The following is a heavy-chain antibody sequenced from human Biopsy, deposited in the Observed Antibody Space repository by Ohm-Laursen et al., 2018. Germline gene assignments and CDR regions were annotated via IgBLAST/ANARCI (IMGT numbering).Heavy chain of an antibody. Sequence: GTLSLTCTVSGDSISSSTYYWGWIRQPPGKGLEWIGTIRNTYFRTSLKSRVTMSVNTSKKQFSLRLSSVTAADTAVYYCASAGYNPDWNFDLWGRGTRVTVSS. CDR2: IRNT. D-gene: IGHD5-24*01. V-gene: IGHV4-39*07. CDR1: GDSISSSTYY. CDR3: ASAGYNPDWNFDL. J-gene: IGHJ2*01.